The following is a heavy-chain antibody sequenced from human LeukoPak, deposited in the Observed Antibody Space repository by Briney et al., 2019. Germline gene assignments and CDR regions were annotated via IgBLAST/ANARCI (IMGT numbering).Heavy chain of an antibody. J-gene: IGHJ6*02. D-gene: IGHD5-24*01. V-gene: IGHV3-13*01. Sequence: TGGSLRLSCAASGFTFSSYDMHWVRQATGKGLEWVSAIGTAGDTYYPGSVKGRFTISRGNAKNSLYLQMNSLRAEDTAVYYCARGGDGYSFGYVMDVWGQGTTVTVSS. CDR3: ARGGDGYSFGYVMDV. CDR2: IGTAGDT. CDR1: GFTFSSYD.